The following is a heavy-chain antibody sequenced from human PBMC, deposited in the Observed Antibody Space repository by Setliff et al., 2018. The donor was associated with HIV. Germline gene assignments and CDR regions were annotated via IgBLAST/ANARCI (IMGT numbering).Heavy chain of an antibody. Sequence: ASVKVSCKASGYTFTSYYMHWVRQAPGQGLEWMGIINPSGGSTNYAQKFQGRVTMTRDTSTGTVYMELRSLRSEDTAVYYCARVGERWLQFYYFDNWGQGTLVTVS. D-gene: IGHD5-12*01. CDR2: INPSGGST. CDR3: ARVGERWLQFYYFDN. V-gene: IGHV1-46*01. J-gene: IGHJ4*02. CDR1: GYTFTSYY.